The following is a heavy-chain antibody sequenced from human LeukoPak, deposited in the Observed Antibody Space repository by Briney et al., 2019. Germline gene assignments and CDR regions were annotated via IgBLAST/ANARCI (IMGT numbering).Heavy chain of an antibody. J-gene: IGHJ5*02. V-gene: IGHV1-18*01. D-gene: IGHD3-9*01. Sequence: ASVKVSCKASGYTFTSYGISWVRQAPGQGLEWMGWISAYNGNTNYAQKLQGRVTMTTGTSTSTAYMELRSLRSDDTAVYYCARERGLRYFDWLDPWGQGTLVTVSS. CDR1: GYTFTSYG. CDR2: ISAYNGNT. CDR3: ARERGLRYFDWLDP.